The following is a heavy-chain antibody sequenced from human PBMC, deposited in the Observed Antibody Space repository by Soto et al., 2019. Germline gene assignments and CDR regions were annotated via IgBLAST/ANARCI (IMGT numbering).Heavy chain of an antibody. CDR2: TYHSGTP. V-gene: IGHV4-30-2*01. CDR1: GDTISTGGYT. J-gene: IGHJ3*01. D-gene: IGHD6-19*01. Sequence: PSETLSLTCDVSGDTISTGGYTWAWIRQPPGKALEWIGHTYHSGTPYYNPSLKSRVFISLDRSRSQFFLKVRSVTAADTAVYYCARDDRQWLNAFDVWGQGTTLTVSS. CDR3: ARDDRQWLNAFDV.